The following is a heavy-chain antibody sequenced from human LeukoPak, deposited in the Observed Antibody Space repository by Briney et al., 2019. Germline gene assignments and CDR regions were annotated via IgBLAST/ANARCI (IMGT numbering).Heavy chain of an antibody. CDR2: IKSKTDGGTT. V-gene: IGHV3-15*01. CDR1: GFTFNNFW. D-gene: IGHD2-2*01. CDR3: TIDSSIGGYFDY. Sequence: GGSLRLSCAASGFTFNNFWMSWVRQAPGKGLEWVGRIKSKTDGGTTDYAAPVKGRFTISRDDSKNTLYLQMNSLKTEDTAVYYCTIDSSIGGYFDYWGQGTLVTVSS. J-gene: IGHJ4*02.